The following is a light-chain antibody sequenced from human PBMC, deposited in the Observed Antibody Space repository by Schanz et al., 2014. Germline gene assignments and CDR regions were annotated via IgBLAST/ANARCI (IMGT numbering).Light chain of an antibody. CDR3: CSYTGSNTVV. V-gene: IGLV2-23*01. CDR1: SSDVGSYNH. Sequence: QSALTQPASVSGSPGQSITISCTGTSSDVGSYNHVSWYQQYPGKAPKLIIYEATKWPSGISNRFSGRFSGSNSVNTASLAISGLQPEDEADYYCCSYTGSNTVVFGGGTKLTVL. J-gene: IGLJ3*02. CDR2: EAT.